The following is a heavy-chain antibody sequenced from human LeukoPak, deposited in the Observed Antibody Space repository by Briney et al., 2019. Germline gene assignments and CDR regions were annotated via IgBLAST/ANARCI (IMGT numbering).Heavy chain of an antibody. D-gene: IGHD1-26*01. J-gene: IGHJ4*02. CDR2: LTGSGGNT. Sequence: PGGSLRLSCAASGFTFSSYVMSWGRQAPGQGLEWVSTLTGSGGNTHYADSVKGRFTISRDNSKNTLYLQMNSLRAEDTAVYYCAKSRVGYDYWGQGTLVTVSS. V-gene: IGHV3-23*01. CDR3: AKSRVGYDY. CDR1: GFTFSSYV.